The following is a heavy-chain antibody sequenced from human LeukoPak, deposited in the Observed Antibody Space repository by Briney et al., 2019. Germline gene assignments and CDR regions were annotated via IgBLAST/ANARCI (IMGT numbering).Heavy chain of an antibody. V-gene: IGHV1-18*01. CDR2: ISAYNGNT. Sequence: ASAKVSCKASGYTFTSYGISWVRQAPGQGLEWMGWISAYNGNTNYAQKPQGRVTMTTDTSTSTAYMELRSLRSDDTAVYYCARGGILSGETYYYYYYMDVWGKGTTVTVSS. D-gene: IGHD2-21*01. CDR3: ARGGILSGETYYYYYYMDV. CDR1: GYTFTSYG. J-gene: IGHJ6*03.